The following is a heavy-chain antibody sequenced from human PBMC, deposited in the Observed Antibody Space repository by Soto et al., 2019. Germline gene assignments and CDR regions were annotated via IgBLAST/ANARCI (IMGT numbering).Heavy chain of an antibody. V-gene: IGHV4-31*03. CDR3: ARGDYYYYYGMDV. CDR2: IYYSGST. J-gene: IGHJ6*02. Sequence: SETLSLTCTVSGGSISSGGYYWSWIRQHPGKGLEWIGYIYYSGSTYYNPSLRSRVTISVDTSKTQFSLRLSSVTAADTAVYYCARGDYYYYYGMDVSGQGTTVTVSS. CDR1: GGSISSGGYY.